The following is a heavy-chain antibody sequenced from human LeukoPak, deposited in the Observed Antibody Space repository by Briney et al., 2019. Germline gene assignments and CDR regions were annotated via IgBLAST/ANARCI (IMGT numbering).Heavy chain of an antibody. CDR2: ISSSSSYI. CDR1: GFTFSSYS. J-gene: IGHJ4*02. Sequence: GGSLRLSCAASGFTFSSYSMNWVRQAPGKGLEWVSSISSSSSYIYYADSVKGRFTISRDNAKNSLYLQMNSLRAEDTAVYYCARDVRPRYYFDYWGQGTLVTVSS. CDR3: ARDVRPRYYFDY. V-gene: IGHV3-21*01.